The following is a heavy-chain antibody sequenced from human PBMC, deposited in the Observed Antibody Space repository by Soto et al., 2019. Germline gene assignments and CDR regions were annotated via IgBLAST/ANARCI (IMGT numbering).Heavy chain of an antibody. V-gene: IGHV1-69*01. J-gene: IGHJ4*02. D-gene: IGHD1-26*01. CDR2: IIPIFGTA. CDR1: GGTFSSYS. CDR3: ARDGGRHSGGIDY. Sequence: QVQLVQSGAEVKKPGSSVKVSCKASGGTFSSYSINWVRQAPGQGLVWMGEIIPIFGTANYAQKFQGRVTITADESTSTAYMELSSLSSEDTAVYYCARDGGRHSGGIDYWGQGTLVTVSS.